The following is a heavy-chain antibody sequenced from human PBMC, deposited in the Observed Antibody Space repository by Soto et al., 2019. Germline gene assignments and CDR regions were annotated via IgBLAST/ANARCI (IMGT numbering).Heavy chain of an antibody. CDR2: IHGGGGAT. CDR3: AQFEGHPLEYWYLDF. J-gene: IGHJ2*01. Sequence: EVQLLESGGGLVQPGGSLRLSCAASGFTCAYAMGWVRQAPGKGLEWVSTIHGGGGATHYADSVKGRFTISRDDSKNTLYAQMTSLRAEDTAVYYCAQFEGHPLEYWYLDFWGRGTLVTVSS. D-gene: IGHD1-1*01. CDR1: GFTCAYA. V-gene: IGHV3-23*01.